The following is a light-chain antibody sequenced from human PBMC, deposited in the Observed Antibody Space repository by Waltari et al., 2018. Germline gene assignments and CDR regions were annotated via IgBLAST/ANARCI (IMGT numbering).Light chain of an antibody. J-gene: IGKJ2*01. CDR2: FGS. CDR3: QQSRQWPRRT. Sequence: EIVMTQFPLTMFVSPGEGVTLPCTASESVGTDVAWYRHKPGQPPRLLIYFGSTRATGVPARISGSGSGTDFSLTISSLESEDFAFYYCQQSRQWPRRTFGQGTKLE. V-gene: IGKV3D-15*01. CDR1: ESVGTD.